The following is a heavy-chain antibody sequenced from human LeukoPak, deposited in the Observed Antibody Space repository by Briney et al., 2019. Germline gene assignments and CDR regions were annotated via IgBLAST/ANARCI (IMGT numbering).Heavy chain of an antibody. Sequence: GGSLRLSCAASGFTFSSYAMSWVRQAPGKGLEWVSAISGSGGSTYYADSVKGRFTISRDNSKNTLYLQINSLRAEDTAVYYCAKDRGRHYYDSSGYFFDYWGQGTLVTVSS. CDR1: GFTFSSYA. D-gene: IGHD3-22*01. V-gene: IGHV3-23*01. J-gene: IGHJ4*02. CDR3: AKDRGRHYYDSSGYFFDY. CDR2: ISGSGGST.